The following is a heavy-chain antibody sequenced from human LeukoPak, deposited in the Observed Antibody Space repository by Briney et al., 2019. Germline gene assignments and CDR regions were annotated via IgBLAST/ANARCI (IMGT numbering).Heavy chain of an antibody. Sequence: KPSETLSLTCAVYGGSFSGYYWSWIRQPPGKGLEWIGEIYRSGSTNYNPSLKSRVTISVDKSKNQFSLKLSSVTAADTAVYYCASMSGSGWYFDYWGQGTLVTVSS. V-gene: IGHV4-34*01. CDR1: GGSFSGYY. J-gene: IGHJ4*02. CDR3: ASMSGSGWYFDY. CDR2: IYRSGST. D-gene: IGHD6-19*01.